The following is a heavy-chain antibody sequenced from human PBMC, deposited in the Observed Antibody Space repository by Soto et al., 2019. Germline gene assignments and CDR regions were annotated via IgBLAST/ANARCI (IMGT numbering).Heavy chain of an antibody. Sequence: GGSLRLSCAASGFTFSSYGMHWVRQAPGKGLEWVAVISYDGSNKYYADSVKGRFTISRDNSKNTLYLQMNSLRAEDTAVYYCASTYYDILTGRYYYYGMDVWGQGTTVTVSS. CDR3: ASTYYDILTGRYYYYGMDV. D-gene: IGHD3-9*01. CDR2: ISYDGSNK. J-gene: IGHJ6*02. CDR1: GFTFSSYG. V-gene: IGHV3-30*03.